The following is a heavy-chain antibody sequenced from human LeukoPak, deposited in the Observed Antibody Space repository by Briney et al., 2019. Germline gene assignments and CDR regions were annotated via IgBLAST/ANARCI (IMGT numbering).Heavy chain of an antibody. Sequence: GGSLRLSCADSGFTVSSNYMRWVRQAPGKGLVWVSRINSDGSSTTYADSVKGRFTISRDNAKNTLYLQMNSLRTEDTAVYYCARVYKSTNGTCADYWGQGTLVTVSS. D-gene: IGHD2-8*01. V-gene: IGHV3-74*01. CDR3: ARVYKSTNGTCADY. J-gene: IGHJ4*02. CDR1: GFTVSSNY. CDR2: INSDGSST.